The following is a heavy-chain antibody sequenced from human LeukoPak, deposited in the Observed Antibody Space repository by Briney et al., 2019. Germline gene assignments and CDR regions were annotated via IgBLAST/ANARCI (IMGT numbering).Heavy chain of an antibody. D-gene: IGHD6-13*01. V-gene: IGHV4-38-2*01. CDR2: IYHSGST. CDR1: GYSFSSGYY. Sequence: KPSETLSLTCAVSGYSFSSGYYWGWIRQPPGKGLEWIGSIYHSGSTYYNPSLKSRVTISVDTSKNQFSLKLSSVTAADTAVYYCARHLGLGSLWQLVYYFDYWGQGTLVTVSS. CDR3: ARHLGLGSLWQLVYYFDY. J-gene: IGHJ4*02.